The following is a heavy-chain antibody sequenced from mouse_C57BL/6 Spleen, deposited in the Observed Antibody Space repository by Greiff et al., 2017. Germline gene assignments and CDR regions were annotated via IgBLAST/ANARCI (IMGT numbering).Heavy chain of an antibody. CDR1: GYTFTSYW. CDR2: IYPSDSYT. V-gene: IGHV1-69*01. D-gene: IGHD1-1*01. J-gene: IGHJ3*01. Sequence: VQLQQPGAELVMPGASVKLSCKASGYTFTSYWMHWVKQRPGQGLEWIGEIYPSDSYTNYNQKFKGKSTLTVDKSSSTAYMQLSSLTSEDSAVYYCAIYYYGSSYPAAYWGQGTLVTVSA. CDR3: AIYYYGSSYPAAY.